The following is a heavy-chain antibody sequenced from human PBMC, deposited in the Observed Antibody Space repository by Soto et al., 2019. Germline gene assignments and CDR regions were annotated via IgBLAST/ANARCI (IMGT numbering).Heavy chain of an antibody. D-gene: IGHD5-12*01. CDR3: ARESTTDYYYYYGMDV. J-gene: IGHJ6*02. V-gene: IGHV3-53*01. Sequence: ESGGGLIQPGGSLRLSCAASGFTVSSNYMSWVRQAPGKGLEWVSVIYSGGSTYYADSVKGRFTISRDNSKNTLYLQMNSLRAEDTAVYYCARESTTDYYYYYGMDVWGQGTTVTVSS. CDR1: GFTVSSNY. CDR2: IYSGGST.